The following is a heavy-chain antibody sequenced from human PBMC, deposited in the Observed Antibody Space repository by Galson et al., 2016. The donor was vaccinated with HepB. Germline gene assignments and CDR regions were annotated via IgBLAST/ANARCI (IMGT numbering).Heavy chain of an antibody. V-gene: IGHV2-5*01. CDR2: IYWNDDK. Sequence: PALVKPTQTLTLTCTFSGFSLSTSGVGVGWIRQPPGEALESLALIYWNDDKRYSPSLKSSFSITKDTSKNQVVLTMTNMDPVDTATYYCSRRTLHAGHWTFDYWGQGTLVTVSS. CDR1: GFSLSTSGVG. CDR3: SRRTLHAGHWTFDY. D-gene: IGHD1-1*01. J-gene: IGHJ4*02.